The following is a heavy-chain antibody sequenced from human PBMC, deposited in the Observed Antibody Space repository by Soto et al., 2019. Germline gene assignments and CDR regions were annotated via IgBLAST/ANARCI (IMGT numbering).Heavy chain of an antibody. Sequence: QVQLVQSGAEVKKPGASVKVSCKASGYTFTSYAMHWVRQAPGQRLEWMGWINAGNGNTKYSQKFQRRVTITRETSASTAYMELSSLRSEDTAVYYCAREMGLPGIAVAGTTLDYWGQGPLVTVSS. J-gene: IGHJ4*02. D-gene: IGHD6-19*01. V-gene: IGHV1-3*01. CDR2: INAGNGNT. CDR1: GYTFTSYA. CDR3: AREMGLPGIAVAGTTLDY.